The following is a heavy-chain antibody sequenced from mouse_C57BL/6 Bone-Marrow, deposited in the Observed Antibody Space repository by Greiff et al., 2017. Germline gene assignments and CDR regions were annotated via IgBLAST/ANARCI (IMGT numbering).Heavy chain of an antibody. CDR1: GFTFSDYG. V-gene: IGHV5-17*01. J-gene: IGHJ3*01. Sequence: VKLQESGGGLVKPGGSLKLSCAASGFTFSDYGMHWVRQAPEKGLEWVAYISSGSRTIYYADTVKGRFTISRDNAKNTLFLQMTSLRSEDTAMYYCAREAVFAYWGQGTLVTVSA. CDR3: AREAVFAY. CDR2: ISSGSRTI.